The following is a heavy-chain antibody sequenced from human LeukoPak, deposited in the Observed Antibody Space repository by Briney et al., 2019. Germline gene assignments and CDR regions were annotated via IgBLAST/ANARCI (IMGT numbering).Heavy chain of an antibody. CDR1: GGSIRSYF. V-gene: IGHV4-4*07. CDR2: IYSTGST. J-gene: IGHJ4*02. CDR3: ARAGYTSTWTFDY. D-gene: IGHD6-13*01. Sequence: SETLSLTCSVSGGSIRSYFWSWIRQSAGRGLEHIGRIYSTGSTNYSPSLKSRVSMSVDTSKNQFSLTLRSVTAADTAIYYCARAGYTSTWTFDYWGQGILVTVPS.